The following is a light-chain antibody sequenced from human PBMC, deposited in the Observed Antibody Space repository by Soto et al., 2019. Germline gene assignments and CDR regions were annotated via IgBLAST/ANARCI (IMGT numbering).Light chain of an antibody. Sequence: EIVLTQSPATLSLSPGERATLSCRASQSVSSSYLVWHQQKPGQAPRLLIYDTSTRATGIPARFSGSGSGTDFTLTISRLAPEDFAVYYCQQYGSLVWTFGQGTKVDIK. CDR3: QQYGSLVWT. V-gene: IGKV3-20*01. J-gene: IGKJ1*01. CDR2: DTS. CDR1: QSVSSSY.